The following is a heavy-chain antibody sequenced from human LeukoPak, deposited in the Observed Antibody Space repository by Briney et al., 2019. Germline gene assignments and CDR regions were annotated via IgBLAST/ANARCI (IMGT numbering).Heavy chain of an antibody. Sequence: SVKVSCKASGGTFSSYAISWVRQAPGQGLEWMGRIIPILGIANYAQKFQGRVTITADKSTSTAYMELSSLRSEDTAVYYCAREEGWLQLVDYWGQGTLVTVSS. CDR2: IIPILGIA. D-gene: IGHD5-24*01. V-gene: IGHV1-69*04. CDR3: AREEGWLQLVDY. CDR1: GGTFSSYA. J-gene: IGHJ4*02.